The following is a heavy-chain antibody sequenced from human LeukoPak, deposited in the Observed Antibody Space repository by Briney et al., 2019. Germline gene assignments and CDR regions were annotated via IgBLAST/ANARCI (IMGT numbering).Heavy chain of an antibody. D-gene: IGHD3-10*01. J-gene: IGHJ4*02. V-gene: IGHV3-11*04. CDR3: ARDPATPQPEFFDY. CDR2: ISSSGSTI. Sequence: MSGGSLRLSCAASGFTFSDYYMSWIRQAPGKGLEWVSYISSSGSTIYYADSVKGRFTISRDNAKNSLYLQMNSLRADDTAVYYCARDPATPQPEFFDYWGQGSLVTVSS. CDR1: GFTFSDYY.